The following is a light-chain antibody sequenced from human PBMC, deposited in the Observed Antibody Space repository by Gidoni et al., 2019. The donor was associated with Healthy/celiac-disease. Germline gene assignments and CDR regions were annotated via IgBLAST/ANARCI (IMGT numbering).Light chain of an antibody. CDR3: QQYGSSPSS. J-gene: IGKJ3*01. Sequence: VLTQSPGTLSLSPGERATLSCRASQSVSSSYLAWYQQKPGQAPRLLIYGASSRATGIPDRFSGSGSGTDFTLTISRLEPEDFAVYYCQQYGSSPSSFGPGTKVDIK. CDR1: QSVSSSY. CDR2: GAS. V-gene: IGKV3-20*01.